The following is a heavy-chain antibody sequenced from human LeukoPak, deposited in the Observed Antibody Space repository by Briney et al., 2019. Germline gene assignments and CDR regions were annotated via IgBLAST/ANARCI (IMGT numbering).Heavy chain of an antibody. V-gene: IGHV3-7*01. CDR2: IKQDGSEK. Sequence: GSLRLSCAASGFTFSSYWMSWVRQAPGKGLEWVANIKQDGSEKYYVDSVKGRFTISRDNAKNSLYLQMNSLRAEDTAVYYCARVGRAAGILDAFDIWGQGTMVTVSS. J-gene: IGHJ3*02. CDR1: GFTFSSYW. CDR3: ARVGRAAGILDAFDI. D-gene: IGHD6-13*01.